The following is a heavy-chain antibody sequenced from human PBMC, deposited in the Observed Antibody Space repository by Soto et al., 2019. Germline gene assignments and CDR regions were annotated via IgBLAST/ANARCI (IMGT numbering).Heavy chain of an antibody. D-gene: IGHD1-26*01. CDR2: ISGSGGTT. V-gene: IGHV3-23*01. CDR3: AKDQYSGSPGKPDY. Sequence: GGSLRLSCAASGFTSSNYAMSWVRQAPGKGLEWVSAISGSGGTTYYADSVKGRFTISRDNSKNTFYLQMNSLRDEDTAIYYCAKDQYSGSPGKPDYWGQGTLVTVSS. CDR1: GFTSSNYA. J-gene: IGHJ4*02.